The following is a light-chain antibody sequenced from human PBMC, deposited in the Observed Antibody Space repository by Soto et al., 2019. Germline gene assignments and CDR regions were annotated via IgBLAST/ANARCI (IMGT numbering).Light chain of an antibody. Sequence: EIVLTQSPATLSVSPLERANLXCRASQSVSSNLAWYQQKPGQAPRLLIYGASTRATGIPARFSGSGSGTEFTLTISSLQSEDFAVYYCQQYNNWPLSITFGQGTRLEI. V-gene: IGKV3-15*01. CDR3: QQYNNWPLSIT. CDR2: GAS. CDR1: QSVSSN. J-gene: IGKJ5*01.